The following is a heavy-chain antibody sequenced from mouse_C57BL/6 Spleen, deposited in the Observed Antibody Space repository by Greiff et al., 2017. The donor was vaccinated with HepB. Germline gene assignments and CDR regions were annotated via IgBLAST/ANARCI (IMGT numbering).Heavy chain of an antibody. D-gene: IGHD1-1*01. CDR2: IDPETGGT. J-gene: IGHJ3*01. V-gene: IGHV1-15*01. CDR3: TRMRDYGTLAWFAC. CDR1: GYTFTDYE. Sequence: QVQLKESGAELVRPGASVTLSCKASGYTFTDYEMHWVKQTPVHGLEWIGAIDPETGGTAYNQKFKGKAILTADKSSSTAYMELRSLTSEDSAVYDCTRMRDYGTLAWFACWGQGTLVTVSA.